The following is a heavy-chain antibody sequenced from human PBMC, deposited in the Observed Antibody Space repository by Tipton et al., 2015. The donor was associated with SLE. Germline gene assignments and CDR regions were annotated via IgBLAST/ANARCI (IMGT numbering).Heavy chain of an antibody. Sequence: SLRLSCAASGVTFSSYSMNWVSQGPGKGLEWVSSISSSSSYIYYADSVKGRFTISRNNAKNSLYLQMNSLRAEDTAVYYCARDRARVMAWGQGTLVTVSS. CDR1: GVTFSSYS. D-gene: IGHD2-21*01. CDR3: ARDRARVMA. J-gene: IGHJ5*02. V-gene: IGHV3-21*03. CDR2: ISSSSSYI.